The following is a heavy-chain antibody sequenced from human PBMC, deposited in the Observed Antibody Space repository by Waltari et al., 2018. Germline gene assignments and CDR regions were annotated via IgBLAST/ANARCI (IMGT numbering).Heavy chain of an antibody. CDR3: ARSSSSYFYQYDFWSGYLNWFDP. J-gene: IGHJ5*02. D-gene: IGHD3-3*01. V-gene: IGHV1-18*01. CDR2: ISAYNGNT. Sequence: QVQLVQSGAEVKKPGASVKVSCKASGYTFTSYGISWVRQAPGQGLEWMGWISAYNGNTNYAQKLQGRVTMTTDTSTSTAYMELRSLRSDDTAVYYCARSSSSYFYQYDFWSGYLNWFDPWGQGTLVTVSS. CDR1: GYTFTSYG.